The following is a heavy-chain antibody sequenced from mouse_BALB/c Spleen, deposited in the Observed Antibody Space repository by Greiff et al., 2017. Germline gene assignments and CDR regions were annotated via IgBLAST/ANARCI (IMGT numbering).Heavy chain of an antibody. CDR3: AGYYYAMDY. V-gene: IGHV1-7*01. Sequence: LQESGAELAKPGASVKMSCKASGYTFTSYWMHWVKQRPGQGLEWIGYINPSTGYTEYNQKFKDKATLTADKSSSTAYMQLSSLTSEDSAVYYCAGYYYAMDYWGQGTSVTVSS. CDR1: GYTFTSYW. J-gene: IGHJ4*01. D-gene: IGHD2-2*01. CDR2: INPSTGYT.